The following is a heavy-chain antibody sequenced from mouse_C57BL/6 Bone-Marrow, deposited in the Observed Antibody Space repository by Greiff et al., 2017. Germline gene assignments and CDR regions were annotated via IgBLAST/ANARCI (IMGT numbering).Heavy chain of an antibody. Sequence: QVHVKQSGAELARPGASVKLSCKASGYTFTSYGISWVKQRTGQGLEWIGEIYPRSGNTYYNEKFKGKATLTADKSSSTAYMEIRSLTSEDSAVYFCARWGYYGSSLGFAYWGQGTLVTVSA. D-gene: IGHD1-1*01. CDR1: GYTFTSYG. CDR3: ARWGYYGSSLGFAY. J-gene: IGHJ3*01. V-gene: IGHV1-81*01. CDR2: IYPRSGNT.